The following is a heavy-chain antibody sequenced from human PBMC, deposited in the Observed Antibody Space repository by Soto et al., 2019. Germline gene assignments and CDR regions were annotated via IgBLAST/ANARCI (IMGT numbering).Heavy chain of an antibody. CDR2: IVVGSGNT. J-gene: IGHJ4*02. CDR3: AAEYYYGGSDPRGRID. V-gene: IGHV1-58*02. Sequence: QMQLVQSGPEVKKPGTSVKVSCKASGFTFTHSAMQWVRQARGQSLEWIGWIVVGSGNTNYAPKCQERVTITWDMSTFTAYMELSSLRSEYTAVYYCAAEYYYGGSDPRGRIDWGQGTLGTVSS. CDR1: GFTFTHSA. D-gene: IGHD3-22*01.